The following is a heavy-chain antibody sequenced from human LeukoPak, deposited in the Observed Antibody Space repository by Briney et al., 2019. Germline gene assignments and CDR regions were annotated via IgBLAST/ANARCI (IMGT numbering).Heavy chain of an antibody. CDR2: ISWDGGST. CDR1: GFTFDDYA. D-gene: IGHD3-3*01. CDR3: AKALTYYDFWNGFDP. J-gene: IGHJ5*02. V-gene: IGHV3-43D*04. Sequence: PGGSLRLSCAASGFTFDDYAMHWVRQAPGKGLEWVSLISWDGGSTYYADSVKGRFTISRDNSENSLYLQMNSLRAEDTALYYCAKALTYYDFWNGFDPWGQGTLVTVSS.